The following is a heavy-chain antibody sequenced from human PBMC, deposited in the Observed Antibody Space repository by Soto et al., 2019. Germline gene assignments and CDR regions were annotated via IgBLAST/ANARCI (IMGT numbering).Heavy chain of an antibody. Sequence: QVQLVQSGAEVKKPGASVKVSCKASGYSFTSYDINGVRQATGQGLEWMGWMNPNSGNAGYAQKFQGRVTMTRKTYISTDYMELSSLRSEGTAVSYCGRVSLGGWSGDVQHWGQGTLVTVSS. D-gene: IGHD3-10*01. J-gene: IGHJ1*01. CDR3: GRVSLGGWSGDVQH. V-gene: IGHV1-8*01. CDR1: GYSFTSYD. CDR2: MNPNSGNA.